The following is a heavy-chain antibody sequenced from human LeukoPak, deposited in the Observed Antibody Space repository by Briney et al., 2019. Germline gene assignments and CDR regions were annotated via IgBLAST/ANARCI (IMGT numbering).Heavy chain of an antibody. Sequence: TGRSLRLSCTASGFTFGDYAMSWVRQAPGKGLEWVSAISGSGGSTYYADSVKGRFTISRDNSKNTLYLQMNSLRAEDTAVYYCAIGAMVTALDYWGQGTLVTVSS. CDR1: GFTFGDYA. CDR3: AIGAMVTALDY. J-gene: IGHJ4*02. V-gene: IGHV3-23*01. CDR2: ISGSGGST. D-gene: IGHD5-18*01.